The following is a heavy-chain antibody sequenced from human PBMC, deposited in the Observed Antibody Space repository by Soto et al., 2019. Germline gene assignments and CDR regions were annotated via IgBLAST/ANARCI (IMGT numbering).Heavy chain of an antibody. CDR3: ARAVVVVPAAMDV. D-gene: IGHD2-2*01. CDR2: IYYSGST. J-gene: IGHJ6*02. Sequence: SETLSLTCTVSGGSISSGGYYWSWIRQHPGKGLEWIGYIYYSGSTYYNPSLKSRVTISVGTSKNQFSLKLSSVTAADTAVYYCARAVVVVPAAMDVWGQGTTVTVSS. CDR1: GGSISSGGYY. V-gene: IGHV4-31*03.